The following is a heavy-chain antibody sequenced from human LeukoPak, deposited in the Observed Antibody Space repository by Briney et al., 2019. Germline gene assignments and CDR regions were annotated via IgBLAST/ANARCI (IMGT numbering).Heavy chain of an antibody. CDR2: IYYSGTT. D-gene: IGHD3-22*01. Sequence: SETLSLTCTVSGDSISSGGYYWSWIRQHLGKGLEWIGYIYYSGTTYYSPSLKSRLTISVDTSKNQFSLRLRSVTAADTAVYYCARGPYYYDSRHFDYWGQGTLVTVSS. J-gene: IGHJ4*02. V-gene: IGHV4-31*03. CDR1: GDSISSGGYY. CDR3: ARGPYYYDSRHFDY.